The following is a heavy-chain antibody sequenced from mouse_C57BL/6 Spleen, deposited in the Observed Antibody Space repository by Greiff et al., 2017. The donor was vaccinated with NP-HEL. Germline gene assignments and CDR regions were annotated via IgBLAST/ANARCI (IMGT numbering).Heavy chain of an antibody. J-gene: IGHJ3*01. Sequence: EVMLVESGGGLVKPGGSLKLSCAASGFTFSSYAMSWVRQTPEKRLEWVATISDGGSYTYYPDNVKGRFTISRDNAKNNLYLHMSHLKSEDTAMYYCSRDSDDDYAWLAYWGQGTLVTVSA. CDR1: GFTFSSYA. V-gene: IGHV5-4*01. D-gene: IGHD2-3*01. CDR3: SRDSDDDYAWLAY. CDR2: ISDGGSYT.